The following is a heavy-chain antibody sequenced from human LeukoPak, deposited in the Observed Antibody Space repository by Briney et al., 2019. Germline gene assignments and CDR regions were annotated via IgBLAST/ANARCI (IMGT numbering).Heavy chain of an antibody. CDR3: ARLGPASSGWPESFDY. Sequence: GGSLRLSCAASGFTFNSYWMNWVRQAPGKGLEWVANIKRGGSEKYYVDSVKGRFTISRDNAKNSLDLQMNSLRVEDTAVYYCARLGPASSGWPESFDYWGQGTLVTVSS. CDR2: IKRGGSEK. D-gene: IGHD6-19*01. V-gene: IGHV3-7*03. J-gene: IGHJ4*02. CDR1: GFTFNSYW.